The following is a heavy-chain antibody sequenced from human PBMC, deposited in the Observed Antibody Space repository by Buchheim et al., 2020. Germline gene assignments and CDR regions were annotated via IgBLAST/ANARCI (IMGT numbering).Heavy chain of an antibody. Sequence: QVQLQQSGPGLVRPSQTLSVTCAISGDSVSSNSVVWNWIRQSPSRGLEWLGRTYYNFQWYNDYAPSVKSRISISVDKSKNQFSLQLKSVTPEDTAVYYCAIESKGWTNSWYVDYWGQGTL. D-gene: IGHD6-13*01. CDR2: TYYNFQWYN. CDR3: AIESKGWTNSWYVDY. CDR1: GDSVSSNSVV. J-gene: IGHJ4*02. V-gene: IGHV6-1*01.